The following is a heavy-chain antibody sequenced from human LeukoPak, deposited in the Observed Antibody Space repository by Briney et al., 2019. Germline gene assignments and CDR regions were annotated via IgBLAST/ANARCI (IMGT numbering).Heavy chain of an antibody. CDR2: ISYDGSNK. Sequence: GRSLRLSCAASGFTFGSYAMHWVRQAPGKGLEWVAVISYDGSNKYYADSVKGRFTISRDNSKNTLYLQMNSLRAEDTAVYYCARGPPDTAMVNYYYMDVWGKGTTVTVSS. V-gene: IGHV3-30*01. D-gene: IGHD5-18*01. J-gene: IGHJ6*03. CDR3: ARGPPDTAMVNYYYMDV. CDR1: GFTFGSYA.